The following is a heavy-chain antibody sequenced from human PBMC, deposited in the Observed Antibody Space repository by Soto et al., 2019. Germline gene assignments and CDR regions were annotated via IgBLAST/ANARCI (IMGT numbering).Heavy chain of an antibody. CDR3: ASPGGGGRLGELLPFNY. Sequence: PSETLSLTCTVSGGSISSYYWSWIRQPPGKGLEWIGYIYYSRSTNYNPSLKSRVTISVDTSKNQFSLKLSSVTAADTAVYYCASPGGGGRLGELLPFNYWGQGTLVTVSS. D-gene: IGHD3-16*01. V-gene: IGHV4-59*01. CDR1: GGSISSYY. J-gene: IGHJ4*02. CDR2: IYYSRST.